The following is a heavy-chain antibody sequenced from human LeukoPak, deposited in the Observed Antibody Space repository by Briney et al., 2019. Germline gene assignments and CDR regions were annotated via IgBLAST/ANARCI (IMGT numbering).Heavy chain of an antibody. CDR2: IYYSGST. V-gene: IGHV4-59*12. D-gene: IGHD3-10*01. J-gene: IGHJ1*01. Sequence: SETLSLTCTVSGGSISSYYWSWIRQPPGKGLEWIGYIYYSGSTNYNPSLKSRVTISVDKSKNQFSLKLSSVTAADTAVYYCARVMVRGVRLYFQHWGQGTLVTVSS. CDR1: GGSISSYY. CDR3: ARVMVRGVRLYFQH.